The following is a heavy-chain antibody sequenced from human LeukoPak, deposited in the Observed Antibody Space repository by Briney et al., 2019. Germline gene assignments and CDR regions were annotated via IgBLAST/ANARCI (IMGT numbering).Heavy chain of an antibody. D-gene: IGHD2-21*02. Sequence: GGSLRLSCAASGFTFSSYGMQWVRQAPGKGLDWVAGIWYDGSNKNYADSVKGRFTISRDNSKNPLFLQMSSLRAEDTAVYYCGRVYCCGNCYSPPLPDYWGQGTLVTVSA. CDR3: GRVYCCGNCYSPPLPDY. CDR2: IWYDGSNK. J-gene: IGHJ4*02. CDR1: GFTFSSYG. V-gene: IGHV3-33*08.